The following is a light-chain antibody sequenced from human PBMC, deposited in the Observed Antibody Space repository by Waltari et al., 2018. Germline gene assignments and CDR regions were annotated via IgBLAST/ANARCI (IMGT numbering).Light chain of an antibody. Sequence: EIMLTQSPATLSLSPGERATLSCRASQSISKYLAWYQQKPGQAPRLLISETSRRATGIPDRFSGSGSGTDFSLTISRLEPEDFAVYYCQKYERLPATFGQGTKVEFK. CDR3: QKYERLPAT. CDR1: QSISKY. CDR2: ETS. J-gene: IGKJ1*01. V-gene: IGKV3-20*01.